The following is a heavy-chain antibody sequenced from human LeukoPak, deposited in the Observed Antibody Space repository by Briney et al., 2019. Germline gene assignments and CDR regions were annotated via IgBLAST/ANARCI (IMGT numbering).Heavy chain of an antibody. Sequence: GGSLRLSCAASGFTFSAYGMHWVRQAPGKALEWVALVWYDGSNKYYAASVKGRYTISRDNSKNTLYLQMNSLRPEDTAVFYCARNYGTNSGGFDIWGQGTTVSVSS. D-gene: IGHD4-23*01. J-gene: IGHJ3*02. V-gene: IGHV3-33*01. CDR1: GFTFSAYG. CDR2: VWYDGSNK. CDR3: ARNYGTNSGGFDI.